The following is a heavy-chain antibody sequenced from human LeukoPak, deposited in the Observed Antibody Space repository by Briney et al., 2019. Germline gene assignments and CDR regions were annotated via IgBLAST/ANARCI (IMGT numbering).Heavy chain of an antibody. J-gene: IGHJ4*02. V-gene: IGHV3-7*04. D-gene: IGHD5-24*01. CDR2: IKPDGSEK. Sequence: PGGSLRLSCTAPGFTFISYWMNWVRQAPGKGLEWVANIKPDGSEKYYVDSVKGRFTISRDNDKKSLYLQMNSLRAEETAVYYCARETEMANLDYWGQGTLVTVSS. CDR3: ARETEMANLDY. CDR1: GFTFISYW.